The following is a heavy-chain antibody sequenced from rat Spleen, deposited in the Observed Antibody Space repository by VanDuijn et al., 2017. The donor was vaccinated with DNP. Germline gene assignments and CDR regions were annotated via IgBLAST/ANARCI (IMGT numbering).Heavy chain of an antibody. CDR1: GFTFNKYW. CDR3: ARGSGTYYWYFDF. Sequence: EVQLVESGGDLVQPGRSLKLSCVASGFTFNKYWMTWIRQVPGKGLEWVAAITSSGGSTHYPDSVKGRFTISRDNAKNTLYLQMNSLRSEDTATYYCARGSGTYYWYFDFWGPGTMVTVSS. J-gene: IGHJ1*01. CDR2: ITSSGGST. D-gene: IGHD5-1*01. V-gene: IGHV5-31*01.